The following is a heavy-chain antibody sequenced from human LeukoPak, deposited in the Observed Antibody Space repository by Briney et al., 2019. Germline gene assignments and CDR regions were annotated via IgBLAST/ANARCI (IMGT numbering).Heavy chain of an antibody. CDR1: GGTLSSYA. CDR2: IIPIFGTA. V-gene: IGHV1-69*13. D-gene: IGHD2-21*01. Sequence: GSSVTVSCKASGGTLSSYAISWVRQAPGQGLEWMGGIIPIFGTANYAQKFQGRVTINANESTSTAYMELSSLRSEDTAVYYCAIGFPYCGGDCYTLLDYWGQGTLVTVSS. CDR3: AIGFPYCGGDCYTLLDY. J-gene: IGHJ4*02.